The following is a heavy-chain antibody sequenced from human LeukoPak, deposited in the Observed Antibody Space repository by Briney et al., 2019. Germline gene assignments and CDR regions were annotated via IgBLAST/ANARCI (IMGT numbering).Heavy chain of an antibody. J-gene: IGHJ4*02. V-gene: IGHV4-39*07. CDR3: ARTDLGRHFDY. Sequence: SETLSLTCTVSGGSISSSNYYWGWIRQPPGKGLEWIGSIYYSGSTYSNPSLKSRVTISVDTSKNQFSLKLRSGTAADTAVYYCARTDLGRHFDYWGQGTLVTVSS. D-gene: IGHD1-26*01. CDR1: GGSISSSNYY. CDR2: IYYSGST.